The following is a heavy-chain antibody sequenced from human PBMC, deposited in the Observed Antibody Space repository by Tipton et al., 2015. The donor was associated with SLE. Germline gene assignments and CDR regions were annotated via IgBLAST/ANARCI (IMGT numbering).Heavy chain of an antibody. D-gene: IGHD6-13*01. CDR1: GYTFTSYY. CDR2: INPSAGST. CDR3: ARDGSSSSCFGY. Sequence: QLVQSGPEVKKPGASVKVSCKASGYTFTSYYMHWVRQAPGQGLEWMGVINPSAGSTSYAQKFQGRVIMTRDTSTRTAYMELSSLRSEDTAVYFCARDGSSSSCFGYGGQEPRVTVSS. V-gene: IGHV1-46*01. J-gene: IGHJ4*02.